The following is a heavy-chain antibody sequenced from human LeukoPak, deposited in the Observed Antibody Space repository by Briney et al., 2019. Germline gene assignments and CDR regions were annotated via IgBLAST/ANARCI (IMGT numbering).Heavy chain of an antibody. Sequence: ASVKVSCKASGGTFSSYAISWVRQAPGQGLEWMGGIIPIFGTANYAQKFQGRVTMTRDTSISTAYMELSRLRSDDTAVYYCARGRYSSSSEVNLWGQGTLVTVSS. D-gene: IGHD6-6*01. CDR3: ARGRYSSSSEVNL. J-gene: IGHJ4*02. V-gene: IGHV1-69*05. CDR1: GGTFSSYA. CDR2: IIPIFGTA.